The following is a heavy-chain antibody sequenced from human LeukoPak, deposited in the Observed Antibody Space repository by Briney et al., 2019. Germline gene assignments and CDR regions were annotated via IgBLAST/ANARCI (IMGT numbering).Heavy chain of an antibody. Sequence: GGSLRLSCAASGFTFSSYWMTWARQAPGKGLEWVANIKQDESEKYYGDSVRGRFTISRDNAQNSLYLQMNSLRAEDKAVYYCARDNGYFSVDYWGQGTLVTVSS. CDR2: IKQDESEK. D-gene: IGHD3-22*01. CDR3: ARDNGYFSVDY. CDR1: GFTFSSYW. V-gene: IGHV3-7*01. J-gene: IGHJ4*02.